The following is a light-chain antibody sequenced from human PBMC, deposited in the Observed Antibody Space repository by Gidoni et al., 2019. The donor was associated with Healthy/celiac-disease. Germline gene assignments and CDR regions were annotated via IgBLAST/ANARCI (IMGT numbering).Light chain of an antibody. CDR3: CSYSCNYPLNV. V-gene: IGLV2-11*01. J-gene: IGLJ1*01. Sequence: QSALTQPRSVSGSPGQSVTISCTGTSSDVGGYNYVSWYQHHPVKAPKLMIYDFSKRPSGVPDRFSGSKSGYTASLTFSWLQAEDEADYYCCSYSCNYPLNVFGTGTKVTVL. CDR1: SSDVGGYNY. CDR2: DFS.